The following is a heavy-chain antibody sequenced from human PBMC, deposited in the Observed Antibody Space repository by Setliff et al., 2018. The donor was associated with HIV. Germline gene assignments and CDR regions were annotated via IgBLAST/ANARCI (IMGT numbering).Heavy chain of an antibody. Sequence: PGGSLRLSCTASGFTFGNSAMTWVRQAPGKGLEWVALIWYDGSDQYYADSVKGRFTISRDSSKNTLYLQMNSLRAEDTAVYYCATQVNYDSSGYGYFQHWGQGTLVTVSS. D-gene: IGHD3-22*01. V-gene: IGHV3-33*08. CDR2: IWYDGSDQ. CDR3: ATQVNYDSSGYGYFQH. CDR1: GFTFGNSA. J-gene: IGHJ1*01.